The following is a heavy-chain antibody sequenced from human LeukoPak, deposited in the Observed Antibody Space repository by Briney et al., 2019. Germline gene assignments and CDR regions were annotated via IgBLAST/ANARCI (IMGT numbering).Heavy chain of an antibody. V-gene: IGHV3-64*01. Sequence: GGSLRLSCAVSGFTFSSYAMHWVRQAPGKGLEYVSAISSNGGSTYYANSVKGRFTISRDNSKNTLYLQMGSLRAEDMAVYYCARPRYCSSTSCKWSYFDYWGQGTLVTVSS. CDR1: GFTFSSYA. CDR3: ARPRYCSSTSCKWSYFDY. J-gene: IGHJ4*02. CDR2: ISSNGGST. D-gene: IGHD2-2*01.